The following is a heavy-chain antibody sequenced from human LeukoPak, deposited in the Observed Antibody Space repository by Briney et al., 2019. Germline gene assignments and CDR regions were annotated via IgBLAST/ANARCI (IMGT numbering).Heavy chain of an antibody. CDR3: ARDPRGGYSYGLQADAFDI. CDR2: IYTSGST. V-gene: IGHV4-4*07. CDR1: GGSISSYY. J-gene: IGHJ3*02. Sequence: SETLSLTCTVSGGSISSYYWSWIRQPPGKGLEWIGRIYTSGSTNYNPSLKSRVTMSVDTSKNQFSLKLSSVTAADTAVYYRARDPRGGYSYGLQADAFDIWGQGTMVTVSS. D-gene: IGHD5-18*01.